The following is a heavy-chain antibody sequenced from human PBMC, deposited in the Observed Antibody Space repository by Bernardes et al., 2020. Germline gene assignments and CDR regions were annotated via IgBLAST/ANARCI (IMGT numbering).Heavy chain of an antibody. CDR3: VRRQQLVRSHWYFDL. D-gene: IGHD6-13*01. CDR1: GGSVSSYY. V-gene: IGHV4-59*02. J-gene: IGHJ2*01. CDR2: VFYSGDT. Sequence: SETLSLTCTVSGGSVSSYYWSWIRQPPGKELEWIGYVFYSGDTHYNPSLESRVTMSVDTSKNQFSLKLNSVTAADTAVYYCVRRQQLVRSHWYFDLWGRGTLVTVS.